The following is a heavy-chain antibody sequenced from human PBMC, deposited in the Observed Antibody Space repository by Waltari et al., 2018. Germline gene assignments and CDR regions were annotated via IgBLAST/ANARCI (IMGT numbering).Heavy chain of an antibody. V-gene: IGHV3-23*01. Sequence: EVQLLESGGGLVQPGGSLRLSCAASGFTFSSYAMSGVRQAPGKGLEWVSAISGSGGSTYYADSGKGRFTISRDNSKNTLYLQMNSLRAEDTAVYYCAKVGGSSYYYYYYMDVWGKGTTVTISS. CDR1: GFTFSSYA. J-gene: IGHJ6*03. CDR2: ISGSGGST. CDR3: AKVGGSSYYYYYYMDV.